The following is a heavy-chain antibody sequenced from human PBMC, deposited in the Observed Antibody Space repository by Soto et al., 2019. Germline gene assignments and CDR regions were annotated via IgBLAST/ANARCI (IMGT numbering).Heavy chain of an antibody. CDR1: GGSFGGYY. D-gene: IGHD3-9*01. V-gene: IGHV4-34*01. J-gene: IGHJ5*02. CDR2: INHSGST. Sequence: SETLSLTCAVYGGSFGGYYWSWIRQPPGKGLEWIGEINHSGSTNYNPSHKSRVNISVDTSKNQLSLKLSSVTAADTAVYYCARRGVVVLRYFDWLFGWFDPWGQGTLVTVSS. CDR3: ARRGVVVLRYFDWLFGWFDP.